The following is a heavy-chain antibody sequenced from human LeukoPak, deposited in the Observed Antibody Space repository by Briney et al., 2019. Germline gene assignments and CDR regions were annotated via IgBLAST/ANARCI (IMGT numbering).Heavy chain of an antibody. CDR3: ARLGPPCSSTSCYGAFDI. Sequence: SETLSLTCTVSGGSISSYYWSWIRQPAGKGLEWIGRIYTSGSTNYNPSLKSRVTMSVDTSKNQFSLKLSSVTAADTAVYYCARLGPPCSSTSCYGAFDIWGQGTMVTVSS. D-gene: IGHD2-2*01. J-gene: IGHJ3*02. CDR1: GGSISSYY. V-gene: IGHV4-4*07. CDR2: IYTSGST.